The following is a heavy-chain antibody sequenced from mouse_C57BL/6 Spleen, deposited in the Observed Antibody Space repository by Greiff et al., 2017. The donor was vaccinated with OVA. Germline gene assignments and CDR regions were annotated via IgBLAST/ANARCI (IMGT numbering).Heavy chain of an antibody. D-gene: IGHD2-4*01. V-gene: IGHV1-26*01. CDR2: INPNNGGT. J-gene: IGHJ4*01. CDR3: ARIYYDYEGDMDD. Sequence: EVQLQQSGPELVKPGASVKISCKASGYTFTDYCMNWVKQSHGQSLEWIGDINPNNGGTRYNQKFKGKATLTVDKSSSTAYMELRSLTSEDSAVYYCARIYYDYEGDMDDWGKGTSVTVSS. CDR1: GYTFTDYC.